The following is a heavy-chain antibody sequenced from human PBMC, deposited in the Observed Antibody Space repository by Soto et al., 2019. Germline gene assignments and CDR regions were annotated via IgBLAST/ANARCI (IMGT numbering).Heavy chain of an antibody. V-gene: IGHV1-3*01. D-gene: IGHD6-19*01. CDR2: LNPATGKP. CDR1: GYSYTTYS. CDR3: AREYSNGRTANYDFDF. J-gene: IGHJ4*02. Sequence: QVHLVQSGAEVRNPGASVKVSCKTSGYSYTTYSIHWVRQAPGHRLEWMGWLNPATGKPRYSERFQGRLTIAGDTSATTVFMELSSLTSEDTAVYYCAREYSNGRTANYDFDFWGQGTLVTVSS.